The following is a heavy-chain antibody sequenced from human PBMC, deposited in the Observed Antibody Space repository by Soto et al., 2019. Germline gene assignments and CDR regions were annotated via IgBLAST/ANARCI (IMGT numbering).Heavy chain of an antibody. V-gene: IGHV4-59*01. CDR3: ARSSDNWHYFEY. CDR2: IHYSGST. Sequence: SETLSLTCTVSGSSISRYYWSWIRQPPGKGLEWIGYIHYSGSTNYNPSLKSRVTISVDTSKNQFSLKLSSVTPADTAVYYRARSSDNWHYFEYWVQGTPVSVAS. J-gene: IGHJ4*01. D-gene: IGHD1-1*01. CDR1: GSSISRYY.